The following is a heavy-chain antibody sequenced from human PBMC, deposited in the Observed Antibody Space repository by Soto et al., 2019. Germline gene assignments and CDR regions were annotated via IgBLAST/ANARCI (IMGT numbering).Heavy chain of an antibody. CDR3: ARHGVVVVDGDFDY. Sequence: ASATPPCTAHRYTLTNSAMSWVRHAPGQRLEWMGWISAGNGNTKYSQKFQGRVTITRDTSASTAYMELSSLRSEDTAVYYCARHGVVVVDGDFDYWGQGTLVTVSS. J-gene: IGHJ4*02. CDR2: ISAGNGNT. V-gene: IGHV1-3*01. CDR1: RYTLTNSA. D-gene: IGHD2-15*01.